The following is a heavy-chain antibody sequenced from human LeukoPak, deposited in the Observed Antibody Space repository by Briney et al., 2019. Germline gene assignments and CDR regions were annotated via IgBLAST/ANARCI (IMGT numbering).Heavy chain of an antibody. Sequence: SETLSLTCAVSGYSISSGYYWGWIRQPPGKGLEWIGSIYHSGSTYYNPSLKSRVTISVDTSKNQFSLRLSSVTAADTAVYYCARLRELLFDYWGQGTLVTVSS. CDR3: ARLRELLFDY. D-gene: IGHD1-26*01. J-gene: IGHJ4*02. CDR1: GYSISSGYY. CDR2: IYHSGST. V-gene: IGHV4-38-2*01.